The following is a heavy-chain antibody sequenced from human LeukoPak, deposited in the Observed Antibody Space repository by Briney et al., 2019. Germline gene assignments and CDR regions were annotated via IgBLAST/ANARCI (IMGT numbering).Heavy chain of an antibody. CDR2: INPNSGGT. CDR1: GGTFSSYA. CDR3: APTDVYYFGY. Sequence: ASVKVSCKASGGTFSSYAISWVRQAPGQGLEWMGWINPNSGGTNYAQKFQGRVTMTRDTSISTAYMELSRVRSDDTAVYYCAPTDVYYFGYWGQGTLVTVSS. V-gene: IGHV1-2*02. J-gene: IGHJ4*02.